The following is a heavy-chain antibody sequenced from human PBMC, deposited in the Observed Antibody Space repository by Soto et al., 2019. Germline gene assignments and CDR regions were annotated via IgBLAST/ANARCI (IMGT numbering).Heavy chain of an antibody. V-gene: IGHV3-30-3*01. CDR3: AREWRCFSTTCHATAFEV. D-gene: IGHD2-2*01. CDR1: GMNFFNYD. J-gene: IGHJ3*01. Sequence: QMQLVQSGGGVVQPGRSLRLSCAGPGMNFFNYDMHWVRQAPGKGLEWVALISNDGSNKNYSDSVKGRFTISRDNSKNTVYMQMASLRAGDTAVYYCAREWRCFSTTCHATAFEVWGQGTMVTVSS. CDR2: ISNDGSNK.